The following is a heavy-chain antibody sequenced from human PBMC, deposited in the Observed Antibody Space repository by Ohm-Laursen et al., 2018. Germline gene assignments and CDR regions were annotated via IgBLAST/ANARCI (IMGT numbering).Heavy chain of an antibody. J-gene: IGHJ4*02. CDR3: ARQGDILTGYQFDY. V-gene: IGHV4-39*01. D-gene: IGHD3-9*01. Sequence: GTLSLTCAVSGGSISSSSYYWGWIRQPPGKGLEWIGSIYYSGSTYYNPSLKSRVTISVDTSKNQFSLKLSSVTAADTAVYYCARQGDILTGYQFDYWGQGTLVTVSS. CDR2: IYYSGST. CDR1: GGSISSSSYY.